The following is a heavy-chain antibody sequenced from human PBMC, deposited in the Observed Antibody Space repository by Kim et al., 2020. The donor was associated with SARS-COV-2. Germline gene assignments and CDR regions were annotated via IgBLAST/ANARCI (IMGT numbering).Heavy chain of an antibody. CDR3: ARARAPRKEITILGVIVDYYYYGMAV. Sequence: ASVKVSCKASGYTFTSYDINWVRQATGQGLEWMGWMNPNSGNTDYAQKFQGRVTMTRNTSISTAYMELSSLRSEDTAVYYCARARAPRKEITILGVIVDYYYYGMAVGGQGTTVTVSS. D-gene: IGHD3-3*01. CDR1: GYTFTSYD. V-gene: IGHV1-8*02. CDR2: MNPNSGNT. J-gene: IGHJ6*02.